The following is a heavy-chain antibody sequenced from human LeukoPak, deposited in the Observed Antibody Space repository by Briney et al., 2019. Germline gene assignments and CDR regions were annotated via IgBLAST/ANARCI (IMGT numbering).Heavy chain of an antibody. Sequence: SETLSLTCAVYGGSFSDYYWSWIRQPPGKGLEWIGEITHSGSTNYNPSHQSRVTMSVDTSKKQFSPRLSSVTAADTAVYYCARGRFGDYWGQGTLVTVST. D-gene: IGHD3-10*01. J-gene: IGHJ4*02. V-gene: IGHV4-34*01. CDR1: GGSFSDYY. CDR2: ITHSGST. CDR3: ARGRFGDY.